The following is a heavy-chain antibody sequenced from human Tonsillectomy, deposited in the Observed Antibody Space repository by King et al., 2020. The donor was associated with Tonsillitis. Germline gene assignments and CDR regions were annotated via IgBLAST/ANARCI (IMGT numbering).Heavy chain of an antibody. CDR2: IWFDGRSK. J-gene: IGHJ6*02. CDR1: GFSFSSYF. Sequence: VQLVESGGGVVQPGGSLRLTCAASGFSFSSYFMHWVRQAPGKGLEWLTFIWFDGRSKYYADSVKGRFTVSRDNSRNTHSLEMNSLRPEDTAVYYCARGDYDTLRYGLDVWGHGTTVTVSS. V-gene: IGHV3-30*02. CDR3: ARGDYDTLRYGLDV. D-gene: IGHD3-9*01.